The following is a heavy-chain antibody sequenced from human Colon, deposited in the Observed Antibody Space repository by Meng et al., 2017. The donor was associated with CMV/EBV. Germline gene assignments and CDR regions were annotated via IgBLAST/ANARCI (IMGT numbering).Heavy chain of an antibody. V-gene: IGHV4-34*01. D-gene: IGHD2-2*01. CDR1: GGSFSGYY. CDR3: ARDRECSSTSCYSWYAFDI. CDR2: INHSGST. Sequence: GSLRLSCAVYGGSFSGYYWSWIRQPPGKGLEWIGEINHSGSTNYNPSLKSRVTISVDTSKNQFSLKLSSVTAADTAVYYCARDRECSSTSCYSWYAFDIWGQGTMVTVSS. J-gene: IGHJ3*02.